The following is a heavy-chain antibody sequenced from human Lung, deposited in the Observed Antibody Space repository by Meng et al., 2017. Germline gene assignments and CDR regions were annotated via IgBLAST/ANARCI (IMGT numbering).Heavy chain of an antibody. CDR3: ARGPTTMAHDFDY. V-gene: IGHV4-34*01. Sequence: QGQLPQGVEGLLKPSETLSLTFVVSGGSFSDYYWSWIRQPPGKGLEWIGEINHSGSTNYNPSLESRATISVDTSQNNLSLKLSSVTAADSAVYYCARGPTTMAHDFDYWGQGTLVTVSS. CDR2: INHSGST. D-gene: IGHD4-11*01. CDR1: GGSFSDYY. J-gene: IGHJ4*02.